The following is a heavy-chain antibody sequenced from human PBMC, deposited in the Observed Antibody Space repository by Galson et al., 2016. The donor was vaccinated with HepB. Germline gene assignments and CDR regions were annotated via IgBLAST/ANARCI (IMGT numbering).Heavy chain of an antibody. CDR1: GFTFSSYG. V-gene: IGHV3-21*06. J-gene: IGHJ4*02. CDR3: ARELGLDFDY. CDR2: INTSSGQR. Sequence: SLRLSCAASGFTFSSYGMNWVRQTPGKGLEWVSYINTSSGQRYYADSVRGRFTISRDNAKSSLYLQMNSLRDDDTAVYYCARELGLDFDYWGQGTSVIVSS.